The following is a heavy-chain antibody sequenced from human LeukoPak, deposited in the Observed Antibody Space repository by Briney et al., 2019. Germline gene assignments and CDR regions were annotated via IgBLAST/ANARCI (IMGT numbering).Heavy chain of an antibody. CDR3: ARAYYDILTGPAGYYYGMDV. CDR1: GGTFSSYA. D-gene: IGHD3-9*01. Sequence: AVKVSCKASGGTFSSYATSWVRQAPGQGLEWMGRIIPIFGTANYAQKFQGRVTITADESTSTAYMELSSLRSEDTAVYYCARAYYDILTGPAGYYYGMDVWGQGTTVTVSS. V-gene: IGHV1-69*13. CDR2: IIPIFGTA. J-gene: IGHJ6*02.